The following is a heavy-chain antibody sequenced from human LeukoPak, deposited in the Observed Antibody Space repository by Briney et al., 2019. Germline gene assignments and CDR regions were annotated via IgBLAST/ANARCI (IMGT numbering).Heavy chain of an antibody. CDR3: ATAAGYCSGGSCYQYDY. D-gene: IGHD2-15*01. J-gene: IGHJ4*02. Sequence: SVKVSCKASGGTFSSYAISWVRQAPGQGLEWMGGIIPIFGTANYAQKFQGRVTITADESTSTAYVELSSLRSEDTAVYYCATAAGYCSGGSCYQYDYWGQGTLVTVSS. V-gene: IGHV1-69*13. CDR2: IIPIFGTA. CDR1: GGTFSSYA.